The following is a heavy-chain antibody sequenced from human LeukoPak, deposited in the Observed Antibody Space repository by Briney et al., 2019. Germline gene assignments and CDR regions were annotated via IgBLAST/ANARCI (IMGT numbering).Heavy chain of an antibody. CDR2: ISSSSSYI. J-gene: IGHJ3*02. D-gene: IGHD5-12*01. CDR1: GFTFSSYS. V-gene: IGHV3-21*04. Sequence: PGGSLRLSCAASGFTFSSYSMNWVRQAPGKGLEWVSSISSSSSYIYYADSVKGRFTISRDNSKNTLSLQMNSLRVEDTAIYYCAKDIELSILGLGTMVTVSS. CDR3: AKDIELSI.